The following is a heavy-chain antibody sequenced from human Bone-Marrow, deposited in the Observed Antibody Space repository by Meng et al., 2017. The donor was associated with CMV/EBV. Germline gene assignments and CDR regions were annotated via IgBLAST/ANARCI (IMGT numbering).Heavy chain of an antibody. J-gene: IGHJ4*02. CDR3: GREEGSRWNRLDY. CDR1: GYTFTSYY. D-gene: IGHD6-13*01. CDR2: INPNGGST. V-gene: IGHV1-46*04. Sequence: ASVKVSCKASGYTFTSYYMHWVRQAPGQGLEWMGIINPNGGSTSYAQKLQGRVTMTRDTSTSTVYMELSSLRSEDTAVYYFGREEGSRWNRLDYWGQGTLVTVSS.